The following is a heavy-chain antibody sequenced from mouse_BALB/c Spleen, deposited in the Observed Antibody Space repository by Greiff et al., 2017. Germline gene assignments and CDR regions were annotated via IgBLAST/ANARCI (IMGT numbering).Heavy chain of an antibody. Sequence: EVKLVESGPGLVKPSQSLSLTCTVTGYSITSDYAWNWIRQFPGNKLEWMGYISYSGSTSYNPSLKSRISITRDTSKNQFFLQLNSVTTEDTATYYCAREEAYYYGSSPWFAYWGQGTLVTVSA. D-gene: IGHD1-1*01. CDR1: GYSITSDYA. V-gene: IGHV3-2*02. CDR3: AREEAYYYGSSPWFAY. CDR2: ISYSGST. J-gene: IGHJ3*01.